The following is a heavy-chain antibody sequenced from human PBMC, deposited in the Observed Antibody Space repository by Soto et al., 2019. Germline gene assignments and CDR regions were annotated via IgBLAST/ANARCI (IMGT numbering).Heavy chain of an antibody. CDR1: GFTFSSYS. V-gene: IGHV3-21*01. J-gene: IGHJ3*02. CDR3: AAGHYYASSGYYSGDAFDI. D-gene: IGHD3-22*01. CDR2: ISSSSSYI. Sequence: EVQLVESGGGLVKPGGSLRLSCAASGFTFSSYSMNWVRQAPGKGLEWVASISSSSSYIYYADSVKGRFTISRDNAKTSLNLQMTSLRAENTAVYYCAAGHYYASSGYYSGDAFDIWGQGTMVTVSS.